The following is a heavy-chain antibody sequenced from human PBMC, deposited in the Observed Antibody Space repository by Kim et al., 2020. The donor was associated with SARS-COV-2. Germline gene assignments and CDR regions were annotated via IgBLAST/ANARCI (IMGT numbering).Heavy chain of an antibody. Sequence: SETLSLTCAVYGGSFSGYYWSWIRQPPGKGLEWIGEINHSGSTNYNPSLKSRVTISVDTSKNQFSLKLSSVTAADTAVYYCASNPDITMSNDAFDIWGQGTMVTGSS. V-gene: IGHV4-34*01. J-gene: IGHJ3*02. CDR2: INHSGST. CDR1: GGSFSGYY. CDR3: ASNPDITMSNDAFDI. D-gene: IGHD3-22*01.